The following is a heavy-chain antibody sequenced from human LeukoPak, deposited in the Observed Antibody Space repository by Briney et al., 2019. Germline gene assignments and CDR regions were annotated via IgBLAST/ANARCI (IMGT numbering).Heavy chain of an antibody. J-gene: IGHJ6*04. CDR3: AELGITIIGGV. CDR2: INGSGGST. V-gene: IGHV3-23*01. D-gene: IGHD3-10*02. Sequence: GGSLRLSCAATGFTFSSYAMSWVRQAPGKELEWVSDINGSGGSTYYADSVKGRFTISRDNAKNSLYLQMNSLRAEDTAVYYCAELGITIIGGVWGKGTTVTISS. CDR1: GFTFSSYA.